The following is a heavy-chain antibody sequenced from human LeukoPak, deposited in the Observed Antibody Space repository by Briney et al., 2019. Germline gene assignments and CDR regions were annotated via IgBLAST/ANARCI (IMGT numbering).Heavy chain of an antibody. Sequence: GGSLRLSCAASGFTFSSYGMHWVRQAPGKGLEWVAVISYDGSNKYYADSVKGRFTISRDNSKNTLYLQMNSLRAEDTAVYYCATKLGGSSGWQNWFDPWGQGTLVTVSS. CDR1: GFTFSSYG. CDR2: ISYDGSNK. V-gene: IGHV3-30*03. D-gene: IGHD6-19*01. CDR3: ATKLGGSSGWQNWFDP. J-gene: IGHJ5*02.